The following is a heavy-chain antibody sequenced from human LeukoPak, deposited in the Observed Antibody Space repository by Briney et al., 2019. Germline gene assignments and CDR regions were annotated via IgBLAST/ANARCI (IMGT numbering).Heavy chain of an antibody. CDR3: ASQLSSSSGWYSAFDI. V-gene: IGHV3-7*01. CDR1: GFTFSSYW. CDR2: IKQDGSEK. D-gene: IGHD6-19*01. J-gene: IGHJ3*02. Sequence: GGSLRLSCAASGFTFSSYWMSWVRQAPGKGLEWVANIKQDGSEKYYVDSVKGRFTISRDNAKNSLYLQMNSLRAEDTAVYYCASQLSSSSGWYSAFDIWGQGTMVTVSS.